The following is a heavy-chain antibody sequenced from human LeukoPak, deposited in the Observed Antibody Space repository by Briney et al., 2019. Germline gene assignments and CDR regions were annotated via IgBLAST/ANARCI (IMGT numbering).Heavy chain of an antibody. CDR3: ARRLWAYCGGDCYAQFFDP. J-gene: IGHJ5*02. D-gene: IGHD2-21*02. CDR1: GYTFTSYY. V-gene: IGHV1-46*01. Sequence: ASVKVTCKSSGYTFTSYYWHWVRQPPGQGLEWMGIINPSGGSTNYAQKFQGRVTMTRDTSTSTVYMELSSLRSEDTAVYYCARRLWAYCGGDCYAQFFDPWGQGTLVTVSS. CDR2: INPSGGST.